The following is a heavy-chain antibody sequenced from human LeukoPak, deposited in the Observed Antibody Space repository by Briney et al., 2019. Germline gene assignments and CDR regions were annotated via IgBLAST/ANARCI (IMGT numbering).Heavy chain of an antibody. Sequence: GGSLRLSCAASEFTFSSYSMNWVRQAPGKGLEWVSYISSSSSYIYYADSVEGRFTISRDNAKNSLYLQMNSLRAEDTAVYYCARDMGSGYIDHWGQGTLVTVSS. J-gene: IGHJ4*02. V-gene: IGHV3-21*01. CDR3: ARDMGSGYIDH. CDR1: EFTFSSYS. D-gene: IGHD6-19*01. CDR2: ISSSSSYI.